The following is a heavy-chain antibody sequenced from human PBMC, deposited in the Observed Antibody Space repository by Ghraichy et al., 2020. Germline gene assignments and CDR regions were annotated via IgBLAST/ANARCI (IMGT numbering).Heavy chain of an antibody. D-gene: IGHD3-22*01. V-gene: IGHV4-39*01. Sequence: SETLSLTCTVSGGSISSGSYYWGWIRQPPGKGLEWIGSVFYSGSTYYNPSLKSRVTISVDTSKNQFSLKLSSVTAADTAVYYCARIIRTDDGSGYYYKIVDYWGQGTLVTVSS. J-gene: IGHJ4*02. CDR3: ARIIRTDDGSGYYYKIVDY. CDR1: GGSISSGSYY. CDR2: VFYSGST.